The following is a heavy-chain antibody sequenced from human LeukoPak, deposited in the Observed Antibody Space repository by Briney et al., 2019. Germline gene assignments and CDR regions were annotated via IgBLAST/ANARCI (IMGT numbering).Heavy chain of an antibody. CDR1: GYTFTNYG. J-gene: IGHJ4*02. V-gene: IGHV1-18*01. CDR3: ARDRGYYGSGTYYSVFDN. CDR2: ISAYNGNT. Sequence: GALVKVSCKASGYTFTNYGITWVRQAPGQGLEWMGWISAYNGNTNYGQKFQGRVTMTTDTSTSTAYMELRSLRSDDTAMYYCARDRGYYGSGTYYSVFDNWGQGTLVTVSS. D-gene: IGHD3-10*01.